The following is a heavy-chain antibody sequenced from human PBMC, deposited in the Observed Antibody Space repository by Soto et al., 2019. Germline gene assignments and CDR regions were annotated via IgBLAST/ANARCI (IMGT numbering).Heavy chain of an antibody. CDR3: AREYPWRAFDI. J-gene: IGHJ3*02. V-gene: IGHV4-34*01. CDR2: INHSGST. Sequence: SETLSLTCAVYGGSFSGYYWSWIRQPPGKGLEWIGEINHSGSTNYNPSLKSRVTISVDTSKNQISLKLSSVTAADTAVYYCAREYPWRAFDIWGQGTMVTVSS. D-gene: IGHD3-3*01. CDR1: GGSFSGYY.